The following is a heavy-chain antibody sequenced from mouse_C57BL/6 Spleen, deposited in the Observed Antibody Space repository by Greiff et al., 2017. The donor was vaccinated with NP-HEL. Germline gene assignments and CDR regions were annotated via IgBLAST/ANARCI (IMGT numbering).Heavy chain of an antibody. V-gene: IGHV2-9-1*01. CDR2: IGTGGGT. J-gene: IGHJ4*01. CDR1: GFSLTSYA. CDR3: ARVYTGAMDY. D-gene: IGHD3-1*01. Sequence: QVQLKESGPGLVAPSQSLSITCTVSGFSLTSYAISWVRQPPGKGLEWLGVIGTGGGTNYNSARKSRMSISTDNPNSQVFIKMNKVQTDDTARYYCARVYTGAMDYWGQGTSVTVSS.